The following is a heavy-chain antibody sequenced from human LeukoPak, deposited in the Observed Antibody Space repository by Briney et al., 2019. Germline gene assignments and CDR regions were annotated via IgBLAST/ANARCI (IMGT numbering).Heavy chain of an antibody. D-gene: IGHD5-18*01. J-gene: IGHJ4*02. CDR3: AREDSYGRGYFDY. CDR2: TYHSGST. Sequence: SQTLSLTCTVSGGSISSGGFYWSWIRQPPGKGLEWIGYTYHSGSTYYNPSLKGRVTMSVDTSKNQFSLKLSSVTAADTAVYYCAREDSYGRGYFDYWGQGTLVTVSS. CDR1: GGSISSGGFY. V-gene: IGHV4-30-2*01.